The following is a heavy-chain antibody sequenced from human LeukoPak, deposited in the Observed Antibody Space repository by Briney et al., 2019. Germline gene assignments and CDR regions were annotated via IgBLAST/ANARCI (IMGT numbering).Heavy chain of an antibody. CDR3: ARGPIDYYGSGSYYNDYYYYYGMDV. J-gene: IGHJ6*02. CDR2: IFYSGTT. CDR1: GGSISSSSFY. Sequence: SETLSLTCTVSGGSISSSSFYWGWSRQPPGKGLEWIGTIFYSGTTYYNPSLKSRMTMSVGPSKNQFSLKLSSVTAADTGVYYCARGPIDYYGSGSYYNDYYYYYGMDVWGQGTTVTVSS. D-gene: IGHD3-10*01. V-gene: IGHV4-39*01.